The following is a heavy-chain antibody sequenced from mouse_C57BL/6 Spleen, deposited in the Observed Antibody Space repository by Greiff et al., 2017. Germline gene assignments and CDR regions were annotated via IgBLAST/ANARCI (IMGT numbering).Heavy chain of an antibody. V-gene: IGHV1-50*01. CDR2: IDPSDSYN. CDR3: AKAGDGYYEGYFDV. CDR1: GYTFTSYW. Sequence: QVQLQQPGAELVKPGASVKLSCKASGYTFTSYWMQWVKQRPGQGLEWIGEIDPSDSYNNYKQKFKGKATLTVDTSSSTAYMQLSSLTSEESAVYYCAKAGDGYYEGYFDVWGTGTTVTVSS. D-gene: IGHD2-3*01. J-gene: IGHJ1*03.